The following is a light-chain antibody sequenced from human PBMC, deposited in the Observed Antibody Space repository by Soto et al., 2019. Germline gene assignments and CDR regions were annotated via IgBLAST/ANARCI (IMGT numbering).Light chain of an antibody. CDR3: QQYNNWPPYT. CDR1: QSVSSN. J-gene: IGKJ2*01. Sequence: EIVMTQSPATLSVSPGERATLSCRASQSVSSNLAWYQQKPGQAPRLLIYGASTRATGIPARFSGSGSGTEFPLPLSSRQSEDFAVYYCQQYNNWPPYTFGQGTKLEIK. V-gene: IGKV3-15*01. CDR2: GAS.